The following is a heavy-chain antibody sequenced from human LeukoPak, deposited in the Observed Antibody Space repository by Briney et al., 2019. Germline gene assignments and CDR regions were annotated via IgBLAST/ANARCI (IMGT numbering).Heavy chain of an antibody. CDR2: IYYSRST. D-gene: IGHD3-22*01. CDR3: ARITYYYDSSGYYSGFDY. V-gene: IGHV4-39*01. CDR1: GGSISSSSYY. J-gene: IGHJ4*02. Sequence: PSETLSLTCTVSGGSISSSSYYWGWIRQPPGKGLEWIGSIYYSRSTYYNPSLKSRVTISVDTSKNQFSLKLSSVTAADTAVYYCARITYYYDSSGYYSGFDYWGQGTLVTVSS.